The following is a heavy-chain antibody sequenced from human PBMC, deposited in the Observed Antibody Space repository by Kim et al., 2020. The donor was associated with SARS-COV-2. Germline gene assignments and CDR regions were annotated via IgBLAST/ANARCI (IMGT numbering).Heavy chain of an antibody. Sequence: GGSLRLSCAASGFTFSASTMHWVRQASGKGLEWFSLISSNPNTFSTASAASVFPISTITSDNSQYLPFLHLSTLNTAVSSFSYCPRLPPFLGVWYHAFA. J-gene: IGHJ3*02. CDR1: GFTFSAST. CDR3: PRLPPFLGVWYHAFA. D-gene: IGHD6-19*01. CDR2: ISSNPNTFST. V-gene: IGHV3-73*01.